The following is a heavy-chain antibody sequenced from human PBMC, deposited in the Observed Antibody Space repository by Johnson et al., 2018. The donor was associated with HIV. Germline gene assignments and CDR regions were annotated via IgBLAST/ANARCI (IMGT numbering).Heavy chain of an antibody. V-gene: IGHV3-20*03. D-gene: IGHD3-22*01. Sequence: VQLVESGGGVVRPGGSLRLSYAASGFTFDDYGMSWVRQAPGKGLEWVSNIDWNGGRQGYVDSVKGRFTISRDNAKNSLYMEMNSLRAEDTAFYYCARQHYYDSGGQGGGLDIWGQGTMVTVSS. CDR3: ARQHYYDSGGQGGGLDI. CDR2: IDWNGGRQ. CDR1: GFTFDDYG. J-gene: IGHJ3*02.